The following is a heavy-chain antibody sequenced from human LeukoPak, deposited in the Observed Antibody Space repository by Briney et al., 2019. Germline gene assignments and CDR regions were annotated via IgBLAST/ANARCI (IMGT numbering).Heavy chain of an antibody. J-gene: IGHJ6*03. V-gene: IGHV3-20*04. CDR1: GFTFDDYG. D-gene: IGHD6-13*01. CDR3: ARDERASIAAAGPPSYYYYMDV. Sequence: GGSLRLSCAASGFTFDDYGMSWGRQAPGKGLEWVSGINWNGGSTGYADSVKGRFTISRDNAKNSLYLQMNSLRAEDTALYYCARDERASIAAAGPPSYYYYMDVWGKGTTVTVSS. CDR2: INWNGGST.